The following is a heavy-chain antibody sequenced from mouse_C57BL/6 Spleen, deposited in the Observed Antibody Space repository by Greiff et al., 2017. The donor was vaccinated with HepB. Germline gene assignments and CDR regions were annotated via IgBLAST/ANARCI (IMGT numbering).Heavy chain of an antibody. J-gene: IGHJ4*01. CDR2: IYPSDSET. D-gene: IGHD2-4*01. Sequence: QVQLKQPGAELVRPGSSVKLSCKASGYTFTSYWMDWVKQRPGQGLEWIGNIYPSDSETHYNQKFKDKATLTVDKSSSTAYMQLSSLTSEDSAVYYCARGGDYDLYAMDYWGQGTSVTVSS. CDR1: GYTFTSYW. V-gene: IGHV1-61*01. CDR3: ARGGDYDLYAMDY.